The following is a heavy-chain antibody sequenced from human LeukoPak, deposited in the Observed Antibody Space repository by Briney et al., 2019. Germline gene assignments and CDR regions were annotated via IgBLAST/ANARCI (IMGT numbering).Heavy chain of an antibody. V-gene: IGHV4-34*01. D-gene: IGHD3-10*01. J-gene: IGHJ4*02. CDR2: INHSRST. CDR1: GGSFSGYY. Sequence: PSETLSPTCAVYGGSFSGYYWSWIRQPAGKGLEWIGEINHSRSTNYNPSLKSRVTISVDTSKNQFSLKLSSVTAADTAVYYCARYKFGYYGSGSYFDYWGQGTLVTVSS. CDR3: ARYKFGYYGSGSYFDY.